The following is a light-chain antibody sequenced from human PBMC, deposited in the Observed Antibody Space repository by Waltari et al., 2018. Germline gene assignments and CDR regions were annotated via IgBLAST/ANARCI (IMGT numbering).Light chain of an antibody. CDR3: HSRDASGVGGS. V-gene: IGLV3-19*01. Sequence: SSELTQDPAVSVAMGQTVTITCQGNGLRSYTASWYQKRPGQAPILIMYDKNNRPSGVPDRFSGSNSDNTASLTITGAQAEDEASYYCHSRDASGVGGSFGGGTKLTVL. CDR2: DKN. CDR1: GLRSYT. J-gene: IGLJ2*01.